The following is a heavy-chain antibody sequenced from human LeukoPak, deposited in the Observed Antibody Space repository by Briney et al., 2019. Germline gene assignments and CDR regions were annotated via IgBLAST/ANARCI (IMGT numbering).Heavy chain of an antibody. CDR2: TYYTGST. V-gene: IGHV4-59*08. Sequence: SETLSLTCTVSGASISGYYWNWIRQPPGKGLEWIGYTYYTGSTSYNPSLESRVTISVDTSKSQFSLTLSSVTAADTAVYYCAIRSERNYYGVDVWGQGTTVTVS. J-gene: IGHJ6*02. D-gene: IGHD6-19*01. CDR1: GASISGYY. CDR3: AIRSERNYYGVDV.